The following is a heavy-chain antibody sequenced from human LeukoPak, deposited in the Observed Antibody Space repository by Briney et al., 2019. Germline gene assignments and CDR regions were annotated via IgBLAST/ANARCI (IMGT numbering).Heavy chain of an antibody. J-gene: IGHJ4*02. Sequence: GGSLRLSCAAPGFTFSNHDMNWVRQAPGKGLEWISSIDTDGTYIHYADSVRGRFTISRDNAKNSVFLLLTSLTVEDTAVYYCARGEQQLVGGDYFDYRGQGTLVTVSS. V-gene: IGHV3-21*01. CDR3: ARGEQQLVGGDYFDY. CDR1: GFTFSNHD. CDR2: IDTDGTYI. D-gene: IGHD6-13*01.